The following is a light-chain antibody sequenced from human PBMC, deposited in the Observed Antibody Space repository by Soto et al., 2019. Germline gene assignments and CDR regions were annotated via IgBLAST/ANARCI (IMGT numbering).Light chain of an antibody. Sequence: DIQMTQSPSSLSASVGDRVTITCRASQTISNFFNWYHQKPGKAPKFLIYGAYTLQSGVPSRFSGSAFGTEFSLTISSLQPADSGSYYCQHLRTFGQGTKVDIK. J-gene: IGKJ1*01. V-gene: IGKV1-39*01. CDR3: QHLRT. CDR1: QTISNF. CDR2: GAY.